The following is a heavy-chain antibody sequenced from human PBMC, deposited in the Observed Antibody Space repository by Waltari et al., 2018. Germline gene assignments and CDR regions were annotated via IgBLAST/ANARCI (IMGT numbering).Heavy chain of an antibody. J-gene: IGHJ4*02. CDR3: ATDTSPPY. Sequence: QVQLVQSGAEVKKPGSSVKVSCKASGGTFGRFAISWVRQAAGEGLERMGGIIPKIGASNYAQKFQGRVTITADDSTRIAYMGVSSLRFEDTAVYFCATDTSPPYWGQGTLVIVSS. CDR2: IIPKIGAS. D-gene: IGHD2-2*01. V-gene: IGHV1-69*01. CDR1: GGTFGRFA.